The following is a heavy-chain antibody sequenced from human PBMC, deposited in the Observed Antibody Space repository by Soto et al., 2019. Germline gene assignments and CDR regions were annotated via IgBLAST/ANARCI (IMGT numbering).Heavy chain of an antibody. Sequence: GASVKVSCKASGYTFTSYYMHWVRQAPGQGLEWMGIINPSGGSTSYAQKFQGRVTMTRDTSTSTVYMELSSLRSEDTAVYYCARELNSYDFGCGYYPPHYYGMDVWGQGTTVTVSS. CDR1: GYTFTSYY. CDR2: INPSGGST. V-gene: IGHV1-46*01. J-gene: IGHJ6*02. D-gene: IGHD3-3*01. CDR3: ARELNSYDFGCGYYPPHYYGMDV.